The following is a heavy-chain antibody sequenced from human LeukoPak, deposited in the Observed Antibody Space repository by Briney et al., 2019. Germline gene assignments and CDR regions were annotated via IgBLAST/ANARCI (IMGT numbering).Heavy chain of an antibody. CDR1: GYTFTSYG. J-gene: IGHJ4*02. CDR3: ARRYCSGGRCYSWDFDY. V-gene: IGHV1-18*04. D-gene: IGHD2-15*01. CDR2: FYVYNGNT. Sequence: ASVTVSFKSSGYTFTSYGISWVRRAPGQRLEGMGWFYVYNGNTNYAQKLQGRVTMTTDTSTSTAYMELRSLRSDDTAVYYCARRYCSGGRCYSWDFDYWGQGTLVTVSS.